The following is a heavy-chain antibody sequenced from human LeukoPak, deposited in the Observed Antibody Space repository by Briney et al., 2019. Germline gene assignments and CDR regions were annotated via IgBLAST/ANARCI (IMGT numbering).Heavy chain of an antibody. CDR3: AKGLRSPFDY. CDR2: ISGSGGST. Sequence: PGGSLRLSCAASGFTFNNYAMSWVRQAPGKGLEWVSAISGSGGSTYYADSVKGRFTISRDNSKNTLYLQMNSLRAEDTAVYYCAKGLRSPFDYWGQGTLVTVSS. V-gene: IGHV3-23*01. J-gene: IGHJ4*02. CDR1: GFTFNNYA. D-gene: IGHD4-17*01.